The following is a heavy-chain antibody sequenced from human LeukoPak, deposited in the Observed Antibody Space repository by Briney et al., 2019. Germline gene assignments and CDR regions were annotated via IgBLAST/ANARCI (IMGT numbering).Heavy chain of an antibody. Sequence: PGRSLRLSCAASGFTFSSCAMSWVRQAPGKGLEWVSIIPGRGRDTYYADSVKGRFTISRDNSKNRLYLQMNTLRAEDTALYYCAKASGSGYGSDYFENWGQGILVTVSS. J-gene: IGHJ4*02. CDR2: IPGRGRDT. V-gene: IGHV3-23*01. CDR1: GFTFSSCA. CDR3: AKASGSGYGSDYFEN. D-gene: IGHD3-10*01.